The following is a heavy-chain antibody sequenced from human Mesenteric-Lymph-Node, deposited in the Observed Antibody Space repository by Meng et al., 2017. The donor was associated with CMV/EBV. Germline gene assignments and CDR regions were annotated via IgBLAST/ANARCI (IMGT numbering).Heavy chain of an antibody. D-gene: IGHD3-3*01. CDR1: GFTFSSNP. V-gene: IGHV3-30*03. Sequence: GESLEISCAASGFTFSSNPMHWVRQAPGKGLEWVAVISYDGSNKYYADSVKGRFTISRDNSKSMLYLQMDSLKANDTAMYYCTLRFLEWLSIDYWGQGTLVTVSS. CDR3: TLRFLEWLSIDY. CDR2: ISYDGSNK. J-gene: IGHJ4*02.